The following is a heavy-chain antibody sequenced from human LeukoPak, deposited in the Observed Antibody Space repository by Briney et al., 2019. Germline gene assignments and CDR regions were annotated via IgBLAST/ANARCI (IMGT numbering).Heavy chain of an antibody. CDR2: ISHSGST. J-gene: IGHJ4*02. CDR1: GGSFSGYY. CDR3: ARGGRKYCAGDCYTVDY. V-gene: IGHV4-34*09. Sequence: TSETLSLTCAVYGGSFSGYYWSWIRQPPGKGLEWIGEISHSGSTNYTPSLKSRVTLSVDASENRFSLRLSSVTAADTAVYYCARGGRKYCAGDCYTVDYWGQGTLVTVSS. D-gene: IGHD2-21*02.